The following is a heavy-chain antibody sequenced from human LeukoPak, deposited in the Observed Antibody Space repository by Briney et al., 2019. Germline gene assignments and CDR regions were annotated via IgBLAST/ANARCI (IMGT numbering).Heavy chain of an antibody. CDR3: ARVRWATTGDKEVRGVIIGGLYMDG. V-gene: IGHV4-59*01. CDR2: IYYSGRT. D-gene: IGHD3-10*01. Sequence: PSETLSLTCTVSGASISSYYWSWIRQSPGKGLEWVGYIYYSGRTNYNPSLTSRVTISVDTSKNQFPLKLTSATAADTAVYYCARVRWATTGDKEVRGVIIGGLYMDGRGKGATGTISS. CDR1: GASISSYY. J-gene: IGHJ6*03.